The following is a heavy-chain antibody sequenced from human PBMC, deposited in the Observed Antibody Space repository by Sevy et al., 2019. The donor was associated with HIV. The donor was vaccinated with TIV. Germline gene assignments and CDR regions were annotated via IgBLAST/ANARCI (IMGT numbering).Heavy chain of an antibody. Sequence: SGPTLVKPTQTLTLSCAYSGFSLSVHNVGVGWIRQPPGQALEWLGVVYWTDLKKYNPSLNSRLTITKDTPINQVVLRLAAVAPVDTAKYYCAHTPDTFGTFYSYYNFRGLDVWGPGITVTVSS. CDR2: VYWTDLK. CDR1: GFSLSVHNVG. D-gene: IGHD1-1*01. J-gene: IGHJ6*02. CDR3: AHTPDTFGTFYSYYNFRGLDV. V-gene: IGHV2-5*01.